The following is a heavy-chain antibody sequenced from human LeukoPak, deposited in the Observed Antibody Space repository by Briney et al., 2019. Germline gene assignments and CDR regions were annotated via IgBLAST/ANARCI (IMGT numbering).Heavy chain of an antibody. D-gene: IGHD3-22*01. CDR3: AKRGVVIRVILVGFHKEAYYFDS. J-gene: IGHJ4*02. CDR1: GITLSNYG. V-gene: IGHV3-23*01. CDR2: ISDSGGST. Sequence: GGSLRLSCAVSGITLSNYGMSWVRQAPGKGLEWVAGISDSGGSTNYADSVKGWFTISRDNPKNTLYLQLNSLRAEDTAVYFCAKRGVVIRVILVGFHKEAYYFDSWGQGALVTVSS.